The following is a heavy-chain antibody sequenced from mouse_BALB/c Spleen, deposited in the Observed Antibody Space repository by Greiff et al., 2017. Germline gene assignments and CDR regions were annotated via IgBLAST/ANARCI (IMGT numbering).Heavy chain of an antibody. CDR3: ARGDYYGSPFDY. Sequence: EVQLQQSGAELVKPGASVKLSCTASGFNIKDTYMHWVKQRPEQGLEWIGRIDPANGNTKYDPKFQGKATITADTSSNTAYLQLSSLTSEDTAVYYCARGDYYGSPFDYWGQGTTLTVSS. D-gene: IGHD1-1*01. CDR1: GFNIKDTY. CDR2: IDPANGNT. V-gene: IGHV14-3*02. J-gene: IGHJ2*01.